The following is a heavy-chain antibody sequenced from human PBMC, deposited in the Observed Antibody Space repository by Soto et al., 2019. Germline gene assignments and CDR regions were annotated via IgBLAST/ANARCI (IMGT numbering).Heavy chain of an antibody. Sequence: ASETLSLTCTVSGGSISSSSYYWGWIRQPPGKGLEWIGSIYYSGSTYYNPSLKSRVTISVDTSKNQFSLKLSSVTAADTAVYYCARPVGGRLTVTPYDYWGPGTLVTVSS. D-gene: IGHD4-4*01. CDR1: GGSISSSSYY. J-gene: IGHJ4*02. CDR3: ARPVGGRLTVTPYDY. V-gene: IGHV4-39*01. CDR2: IYYSGST.